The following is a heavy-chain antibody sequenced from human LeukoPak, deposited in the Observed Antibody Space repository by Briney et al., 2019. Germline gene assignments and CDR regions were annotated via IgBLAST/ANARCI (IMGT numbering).Heavy chain of an antibody. CDR2: IRSKAYGETT. J-gene: IGHJ6*02. Sequence: TGGSLRLSCTGSGFTGGDYAMSWVRQAPGKGLEWVSFIRSKAYGETTEYAACVKGRFTRARDDSTSTASLQMNSLKTEDTAVYYCRGDSSGYYSDYGMDVWGQGTTVTVSS. D-gene: IGHD3-22*01. CDR3: RGDSSGYYSDYGMDV. V-gene: IGHV3-49*04. CDR1: GFTGGDYA.